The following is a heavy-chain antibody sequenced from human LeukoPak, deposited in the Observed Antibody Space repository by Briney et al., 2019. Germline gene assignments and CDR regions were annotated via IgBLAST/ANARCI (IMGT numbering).Heavy chain of an antibody. CDR3: ARGPSFEYCSSTSCYRPYYYYYMDV. Sequence: ASVKVSCKVSGYTLTELSMHWVRQAPGKGLEWMGGFDPEDGETIYAQKFQGRVTITADESTSTAYMELSSLRSEDTAVYYCARGPSFEYCSSTSCYRPYYYYYMDVWGKGTTVTVSS. CDR2: FDPEDGET. V-gene: IGHV1-24*01. CDR1: GYTLTELS. J-gene: IGHJ6*03. D-gene: IGHD2-2*01.